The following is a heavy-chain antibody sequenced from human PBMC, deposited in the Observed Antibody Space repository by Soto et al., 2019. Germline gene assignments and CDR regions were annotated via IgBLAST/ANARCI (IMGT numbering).Heavy chain of an antibody. CDR2: ISYDGSNK. CDR1: GFTFSSYA. Sequence: PGGSLRLSCAASGFTFSSYAMHWVRQAPGKGLEWVAVISYDGSNKYYADSVKGRFTISRDNSKNTLYLQMNSLRAEDTAVYYCAKLVERDFGYYFDYWGQGTLVTVSS. J-gene: IGHJ4*02. D-gene: IGHD3-16*01. CDR3: AKLVERDFGYYFDY. V-gene: IGHV3-30-3*02.